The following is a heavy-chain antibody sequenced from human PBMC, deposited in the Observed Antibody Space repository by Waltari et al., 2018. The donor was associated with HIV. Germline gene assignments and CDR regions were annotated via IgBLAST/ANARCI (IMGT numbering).Heavy chain of an antibody. CDR3: ARDGGDNDRIPRRGLDV. V-gene: IGHV1-18*01. Sequence: QVQLVQSGAEVKKPGASVTVSCKASGYTFTSCGISWVREAPGQGLAWMGWISATNGNTYYARKLQGRVTMTTDAATSTGHMELRSLRADDTAVYDCARDGGDNDRIPRRGLDVWGKGITVTVCS. CDR1: GYTFTSCG. CDR2: ISATNGNT. D-gene: IGHD3-22*01. J-gene: IGHJ6*04.